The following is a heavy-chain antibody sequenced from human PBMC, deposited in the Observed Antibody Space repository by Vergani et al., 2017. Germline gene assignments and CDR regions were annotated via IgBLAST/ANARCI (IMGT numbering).Heavy chain of an antibody. J-gene: IGHJ3*02. CDR1: GFTFNHYA. D-gene: IGHD4-23*01. Sequence: EVQLLESGGDLVQPGGSLRLSCAASGFTFNHYAMNSVRQAPGKGLEWVSGISGSGGSTYYAGSVKGRFTISRDSSKNTLYLQMNSLSAGDTAVYYCARDRAYDYGGNSGVDAFDIWGQGTMVTVSS. CDR3: ARDRAYDYGGNSGVDAFDI. V-gene: IGHV3-23*01. CDR2: ISGSGGST.